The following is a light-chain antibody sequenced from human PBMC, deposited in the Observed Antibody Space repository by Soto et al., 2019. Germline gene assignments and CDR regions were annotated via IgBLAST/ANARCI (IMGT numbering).Light chain of an antibody. CDR1: QDIRNY. CDR2: DAS. V-gene: IGKV1-33*01. Sequence: DIQMTQSPSSLSASVGDRVTITCQASQDIRNYLNWYQQKPGKAPNLLIYDASNLRAGVPSRFSGSGSGTEFTFTLSILQPEDIAIYYCQHYDHLPPLSFGGGTKVEIK. J-gene: IGKJ4*01. CDR3: QHYDHLPPLS.